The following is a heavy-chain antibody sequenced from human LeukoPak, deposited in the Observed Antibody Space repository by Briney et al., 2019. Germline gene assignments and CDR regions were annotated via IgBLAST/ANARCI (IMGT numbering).Heavy chain of an antibody. CDR1: GGTFSSYA. J-gene: IGHJ4*02. V-gene: IGHV1-69*13. Sequence: EASVKVSCKASGGTFSSYAISWVRQAPGQGLVWMGGIIPIFGTANYAQKFQGRVTITADESTSTAYMKLSSLRSEDTAVYYCAREAYCGGDCYSVAYFDYWGQGTLVTVSS. D-gene: IGHD2-21*01. CDR2: IIPIFGTA. CDR3: AREAYCGGDCYSVAYFDY.